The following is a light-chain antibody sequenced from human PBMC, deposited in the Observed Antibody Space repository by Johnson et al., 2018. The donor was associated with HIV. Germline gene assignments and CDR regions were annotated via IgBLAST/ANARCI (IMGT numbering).Light chain of an antibody. CDR1: SSNIGNKY. V-gene: IGLV1-51*01. J-gene: IGLJ1*01. CDR2: DNN. CDR3: GTWDGSLSGYV. Sequence: QSVLTQPPSVSAAPGQKVTISCSGSSSNIGNKYVSWYQQLPGTAPKLLIYDNNKRPSGIPDRFSGSKSGTSATLGITGLQTGDEADYYCGTWDGSLSGYVIGTGTKGTVL.